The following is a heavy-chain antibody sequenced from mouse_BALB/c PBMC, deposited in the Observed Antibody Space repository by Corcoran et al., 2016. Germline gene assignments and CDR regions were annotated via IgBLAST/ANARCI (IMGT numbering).Heavy chain of an antibody. CDR3: AREPRATDY. Sequence: QIQLVQSGPELKKPGETVKISCKASGYTFTNYGMNWVTQAPGKGLKWMSWINTYTGEPTYADDFKGRVAFSLETSASTAYLQIINLKNVDTGTYSCAREPRATDYWGQGTAVTVSS. J-gene: IGHJ4*01. CDR1: GYTFTNYG. CDR2: INTYTGEP. V-gene: IGHV9-3-1*01.